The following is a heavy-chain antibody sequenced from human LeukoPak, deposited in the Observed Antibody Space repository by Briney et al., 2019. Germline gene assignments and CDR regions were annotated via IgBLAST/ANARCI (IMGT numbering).Heavy chain of an antibody. V-gene: IGHV4-59*01. J-gene: IGHJ4*02. Sequence: PSETLSLTCAVYGGSFSGYYWSWLRQPPGKGLEWIGYIYYSGSTNYNPSLKSRVTISVDTSKNQFSLKLSSVTAADTAVYYCARARVVSSGWYPYYFDYWGQGTLVTVSS. CDR3: ARARVVSSGWYPYYFDY. D-gene: IGHD6-19*01. CDR2: IYYSGST. CDR1: GGSFSGYY.